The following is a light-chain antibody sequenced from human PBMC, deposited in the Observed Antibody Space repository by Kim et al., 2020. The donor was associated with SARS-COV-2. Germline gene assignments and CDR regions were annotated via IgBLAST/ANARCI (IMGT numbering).Light chain of an antibody. Sequence: GQSVTISRTGTRSDVGGYNYVYWYQQHPGKAPKLMIYEVSKRPSGVPDRFSGSKSGNTASLTVSGLQAEDEADYYCSSYAGSNNVVFGGGTQLTVL. CDR3: SSYAGSNNVV. J-gene: IGLJ2*01. CDR2: EVS. CDR1: RSDVGGYNY. V-gene: IGLV2-8*01.